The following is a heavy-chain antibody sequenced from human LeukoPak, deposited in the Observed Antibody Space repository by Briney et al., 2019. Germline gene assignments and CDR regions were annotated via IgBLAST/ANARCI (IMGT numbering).Heavy chain of an antibody. V-gene: IGHV4-59*08. D-gene: IGHD3-9*01. CDR3: ARLLGSGYYDILTGYAFDY. Sequence: SETLSLTCTVSGGSISSYYWSWIRQPPGKGLEWIGYIYYSGSTNYNPSLKSRVTISVDTSKNQFSLKLSSVTAADTAVYYCARLLGSGYYDILTGYAFDYWGQGTLVNVSS. CDR1: GGSISSYY. J-gene: IGHJ4*02. CDR2: IYYSGST.